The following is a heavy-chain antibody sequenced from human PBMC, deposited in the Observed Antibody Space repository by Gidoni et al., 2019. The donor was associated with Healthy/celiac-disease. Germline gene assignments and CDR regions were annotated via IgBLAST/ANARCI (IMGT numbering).Heavy chain of an antibody. CDR2: IRSKANSYAT. CDR3: TRPLELPDYYYGMDV. D-gene: IGHD1-7*01. V-gene: IGHV3-73*02. J-gene: IGHJ6*02. Sequence: EVQLVESGGGLVQPGGSLQLSCAASGFTFSGSAMHWVRQASGKGLEWVGRIRSKANSYATAYAASVKGRFTISRDDSKNTAYLQMNSLKTEDTAVYYCTRPLELPDYYYGMDVWGQGTTVTVSS. CDR1: GFTFSGSA.